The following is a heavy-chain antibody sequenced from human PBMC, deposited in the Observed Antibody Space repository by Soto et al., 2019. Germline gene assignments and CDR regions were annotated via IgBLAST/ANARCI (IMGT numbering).Heavy chain of an antibody. V-gene: IGHV3-21*01. CDR3: ARIRGSGSPDGRYFDY. Sequence: GGSLRLSCAASGFTFSSYSMNWVRQAPGKGLEWVSSISSSSSYIYYADSVKGRFTISRDNAKNSLYLQMNSLRAEDTAVYYCARIRGSGSPDGRYFDYWGQGTLVTVSS. J-gene: IGHJ4*02. CDR2: ISSSSSYI. D-gene: IGHD3-10*01. CDR1: GFTFSSYS.